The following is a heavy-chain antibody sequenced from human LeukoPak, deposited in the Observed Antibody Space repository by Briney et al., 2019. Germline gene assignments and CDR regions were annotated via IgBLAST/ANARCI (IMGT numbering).Heavy chain of an antibody. CDR3: ARDSTADYYYGMDV. D-gene: IGHD2-2*01. Sequence: ASVKVSCKASNFTVTGCGISWVRQAPGQGLEWMGWISGYSGNTDYVQKFQGRVTMTSDTSTSTAYMELRSLRSDDTAVYYCARDSTADYYYGMDVWGQGTTVTVSS. CDR2: ISGYSGNT. V-gene: IGHV1-18*01. CDR1: NFTVTGCG. J-gene: IGHJ6*02.